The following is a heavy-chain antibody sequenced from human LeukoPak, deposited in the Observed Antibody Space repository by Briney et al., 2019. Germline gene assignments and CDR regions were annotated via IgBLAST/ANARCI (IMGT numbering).Heavy chain of an antibody. Sequence: SETLSLTCTVSGGSISGYYWSWIRQPPGKGLEWIGYIYYSGSTSYNPSLKSRVTISVDTSKNQFSLKLSSVTAADTAVYYCARAPGQLLWGFYFDYWGQGTLVTVSS. D-gene: IGHD2-2*01. J-gene: IGHJ4*02. CDR2: IYYSGST. CDR3: ARAPGQLLWGFYFDY. CDR1: GGSISGYY. V-gene: IGHV4-59*01.